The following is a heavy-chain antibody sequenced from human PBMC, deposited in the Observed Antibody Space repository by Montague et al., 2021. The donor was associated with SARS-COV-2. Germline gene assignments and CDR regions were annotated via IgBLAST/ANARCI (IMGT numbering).Heavy chain of an antibody. CDR2: IYNSGST. CDR3: AQPTAGARFDP. CDR1: GGSISSSNW. J-gene: IGHJ5*02. V-gene: IGHV4-4*02. Sequence: SETLSLTCAVSGGSISSSNWWSWVRQPPGKGLEWIGDIYNSGSTNYNPSLKSRVTISLDKSKNHFSLQLSSVTAADTGVYYCAQPTAGARFDPWGQGTLVTVSS. D-gene: IGHD1-1*01.